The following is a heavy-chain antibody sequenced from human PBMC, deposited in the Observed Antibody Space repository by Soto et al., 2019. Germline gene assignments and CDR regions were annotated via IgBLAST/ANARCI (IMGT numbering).Heavy chain of an antibody. CDR2: INPNSGGT. J-gene: IGHJ5*02. CDR1: GYTFTSYY. V-gene: IGHV1-2*02. Sequence: QVQLEQSGAEVKNPGASVKVSCKASGYTFTSYYMHWVRQAPGQGLEWMGVINPNSGGTNYAQKFQGRVTMTRDTSISTAYMELSRLRSDDTAVYYCAREMADSSGYFAGWFDPWGQGTLVTVSS. D-gene: IGHD3-22*01. CDR3: AREMADSSGYFAGWFDP.